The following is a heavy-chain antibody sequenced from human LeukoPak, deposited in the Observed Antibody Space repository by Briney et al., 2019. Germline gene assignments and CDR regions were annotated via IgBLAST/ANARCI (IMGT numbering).Heavy chain of an antibody. CDR2: FDPEDGET. D-gene: IGHD3-10*01. CDR3: ATGGFGELLSYYYYGMDV. CDR1: GYTFTSYG. J-gene: IGHJ6*02. V-gene: IGHV1-24*01. Sequence: GASVKVSCKASGYTFTSYGISWVRQAPGKGLEWMGGFDPEDGETIYAQKFQGRVTMTEDTSTDTAYMELSSLRSEDTAVYYCATGGFGELLSYYYYGMDVWGQGTTVTVSS.